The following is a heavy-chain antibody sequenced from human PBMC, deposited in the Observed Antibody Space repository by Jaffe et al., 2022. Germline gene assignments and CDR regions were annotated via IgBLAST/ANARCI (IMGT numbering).Heavy chain of an antibody. CDR3: AKDMHYDYIWGSYRSFADY. CDR1: GFTFSSYG. D-gene: IGHD3-16*02. J-gene: IGHJ4*02. Sequence: QVQLVESGGGVVQPGRSLRLSCAASGFTFSSYGMHWVRQAPGKGLEWVAVISYDGSNKYYADSVKGRFTISRDNSKNTLYLQMNSLRAEDTAVYYCAKDMHYDYIWGSYRSFADYWGQGTLVTVSS. CDR2: ISYDGSNK. V-gene: IGHV3-30*18.